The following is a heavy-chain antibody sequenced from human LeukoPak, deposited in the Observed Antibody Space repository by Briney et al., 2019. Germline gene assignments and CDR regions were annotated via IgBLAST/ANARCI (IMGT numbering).Heavy chain of an antibody. J-gene: IGHJ4*02. CDR2: IYTSGST. CDR3: ARVPRVGDYVHFDY. D-gene: IGHD4-17*01. CDR1: GGSISSSSYY. V-gene: IGHV4-39*07. Sequence: SETLSLTCTVSGGSISSSSYYWGWIRQPPGKGLEWIGRIYTSGSTNYNPSLKSRVTISVDTSKNQFSLKLSSVTAADTAVYYCARVPRVGDYVHFDYWAREPWSPSPQ.